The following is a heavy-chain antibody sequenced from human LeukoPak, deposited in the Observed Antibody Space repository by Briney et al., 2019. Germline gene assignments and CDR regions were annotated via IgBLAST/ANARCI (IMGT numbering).Heavy chain of an antibody. D-gene: IGHD3-9*01. CDR2: ISYDGSNK. V-gene: IGHV3-30*18. CDR3: AKDRDAYYDILTGAPPTDY. J-gene: IGHJ4*02. CDR1: GFTFSSYG. Sequence: GGSLRLSCAASGFTFSSYGMHWVRQAPGKGLEWVAVISYDGSNKYYADSVKGRFTISRDNSKNTLYLQMNSLRAEDTAVYYCAKDRDAYYDILTGAPPTDYWGQGTLVTVSS.